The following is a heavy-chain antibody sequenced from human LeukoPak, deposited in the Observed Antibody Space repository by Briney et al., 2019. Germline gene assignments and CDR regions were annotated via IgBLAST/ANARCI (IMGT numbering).Heavy chain of an antibody. V-gene: IGHV3-33*01. J-gene: IGHJ4*02. CDR1: GFTFSSYG. Sequence: PGGSLRLSCAASGFTFSSYGMHWVRQAPGKGLEWVAVTWYDGSNKYYADSVKGRFTISRDNSKNTLYLQMNSLRAEDTAVYYCARDRVRYCSGGSCYNFDYWGQGTLVTVSS. D-gene: IGHD2-15*01. CDR3: ARDRVRYCSGGSCYNFDY. CDR2: TWYDGSNK.